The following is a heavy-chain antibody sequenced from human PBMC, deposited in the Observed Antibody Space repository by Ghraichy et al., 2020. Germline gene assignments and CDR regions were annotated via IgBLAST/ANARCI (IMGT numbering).Heavy chain of an antibody. Sequence: GGSLRLSCVASGFSFTNYWMSWVRQAPGTGLEWVANIKLDGSVKNYVDAVKGRFTISRDNAKNSVYLQMNSLRAEDTAVYFCAGTTVATPVARWGQGTLVTVTS. J-gene: IGHJ4*02. CDR3: AGTTVATPVAR. CDR1: GFSFTNYW. CDR2: IKLDGSVK. V-gene: IGHV3-7*01. D-gene: IGHD2-2*01.